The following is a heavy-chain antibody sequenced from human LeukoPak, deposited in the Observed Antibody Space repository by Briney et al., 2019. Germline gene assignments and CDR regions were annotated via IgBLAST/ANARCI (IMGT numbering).Heavy chain of an antibody. CDR3: ARGFSGMVATYFDY. CDR2: VSSSSSYI. J-gene: IGHJ4*02. Sequence: GGSLRLSCAASGFTFSSYSMNWVRQAPGKGLEWVSSVSSSSSYIYYADSVKGRFTISRDNAKNSLYLQMNSLRAEDTAVYYCARGFSGMVATYFDYWGQGTLVTVSS. V-gene: IGHV3-21*01. D-gene: IGHD5-12*01. CDR1: GFTFSSYS.